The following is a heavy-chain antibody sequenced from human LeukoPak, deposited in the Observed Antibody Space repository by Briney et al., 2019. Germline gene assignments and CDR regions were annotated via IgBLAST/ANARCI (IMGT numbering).Heavy chain of an antibody. CDR3: AGLGMGPYYDILTGYPPLDY. V-gene: IGHV4-59*08. CDR1: GGSISRYY. Sequence: PSETLSLTCTVSGGSISRYYWSWIRQPPGKGLEWIGYIYYSGSTNYNPSLKSRVTISVDTSKNQFSLKLSSVTAADTAVYYCAGLGMGPYYDILTGYPPLDYWGQGTLVTVSS. D-gene: IGHD3-9*01. CDR2: IYYSGST. J-gene: IGHJ4*02.